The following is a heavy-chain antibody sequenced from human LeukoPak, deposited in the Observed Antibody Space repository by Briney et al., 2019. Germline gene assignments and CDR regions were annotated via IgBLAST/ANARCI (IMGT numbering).Heavy chain of an antibody. CDR3: ARWDSSGYHKYYFDY. D-gene: IGHD3-22*01. J-gene: IGHJ4*02. V-gene: IGHV3-53*01. CDR2: IYSGGST. CDR1: GFTVSSNY. Sequence: GGSLRLSCAASGFTVSSNYMNWVRQAPGKGLEWVSIIYSGGSTYYADSVKGRFTISRDNSKNTLYLQMDSLTAEDTAVYYCARWDSSGYHKYYFDYWGQGTLVTVSS.